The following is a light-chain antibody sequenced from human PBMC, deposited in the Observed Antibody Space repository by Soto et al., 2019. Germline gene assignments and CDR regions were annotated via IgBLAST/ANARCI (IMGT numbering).Light chain of an antibody. CDR3: HQYGSS. Sequence: EIVLTQSPGTLSLSPGERATLLCRASHSIYSKYLAWYQQKPGQAPTLLIHGTSTRTTGVPDRFIGSGSGTDFTLTIDGLEPEDSAVYYCHQYGSSFGPGTKVDIK. CDR1: HSIYSKY. V-gene: IGKV3-20*01. CDR2: GTS. J-gene: IGKJ3*01.